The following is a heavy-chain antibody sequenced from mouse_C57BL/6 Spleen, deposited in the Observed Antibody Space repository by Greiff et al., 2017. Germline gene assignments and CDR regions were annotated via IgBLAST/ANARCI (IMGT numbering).Heavy chain of an antibody. CDR3: ARYGYDYDGVSFDY. D-gene: IGHD2-4*01. CDR1: GYTFTDYY. V-gene: IGHV1-19*01. J-gene: IGHJ2*01. CDR2: INPYNGGT. Sequence: VQLKESGPVLVKPGASVKMSCKASGYTFTDYYMNWVKQSHGKSLEWIGVINPYNGGTSYNQKFKGKATLTVDKSSSTAYMELNSLTSEDSAVYYCARYGYDYDGVSFDYWGQGTTLTVSS.